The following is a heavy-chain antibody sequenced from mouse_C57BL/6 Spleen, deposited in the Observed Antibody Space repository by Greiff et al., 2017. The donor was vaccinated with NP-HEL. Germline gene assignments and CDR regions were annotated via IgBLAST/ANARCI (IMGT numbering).Heavy chain of an antibody. Sequence: QVQLQQPGAELVKPGASVKLSCKASGYTFTSYWMHWVKQRPGQGLEWIGMIHPNSGSTNYNEKFKSKATLTVDKSSSTAYMQLSSLTSEDSAVYYCARHYEYDWYFDVWGTGTTVTVSS. V-gene: IGHV1-64*01. CDR3: ARHYEYDWYFDV. CDR1: GYTFTSYW. CDR2: IHPNSGST. J-gene: IGHJ1*03. D-gene: IGHD2-4*01.